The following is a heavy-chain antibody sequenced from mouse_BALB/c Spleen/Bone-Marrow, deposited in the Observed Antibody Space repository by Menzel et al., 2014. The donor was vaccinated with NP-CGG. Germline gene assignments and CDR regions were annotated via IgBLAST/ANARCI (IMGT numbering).Heavy chain of an antibody. CDR2: ILPGSGSI. Sequence: QVQLQQSGAELMKPGSSVKISCKATGYTFSSYWIEWVKQRPGHGLEWIGEILPGSGSIKYNEKFKGKATFTADTSSNTVYMQLSSLTSEDSAVYYCASRYDTMDYWGQGTSVTVSS. V-gene: IGHV1-9*01. CDR1: GYTFSSYW. CDR3: ASRYDTMDY. J-gene: IGHJ4*01.